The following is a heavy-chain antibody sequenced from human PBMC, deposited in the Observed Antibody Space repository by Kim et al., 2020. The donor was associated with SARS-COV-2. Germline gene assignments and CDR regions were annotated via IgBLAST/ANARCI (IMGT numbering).Heavy chain of an antibody. CDR2: ISAYNGNT. CDR1: GYTFMTYG. D-gene: IGHD6-6*01. J-gene: IGHJ5*02. V-gene: IGHV1-18*01. Sequence: ASVKVSCKASGYTFMTYGISWVRQAPGQGLEWMGWISAYNGNTNLAPKVHGRVTITPDTSTSTAYIQLWSSRSDDTAVYYCARDFIAARPNWFDPCGQGTLLGVSS. CDR3: ARDFIAARPNWFDP.